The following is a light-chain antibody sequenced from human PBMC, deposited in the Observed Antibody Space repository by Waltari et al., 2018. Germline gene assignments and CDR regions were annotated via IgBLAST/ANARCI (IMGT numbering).Light chain of an antibody. CDR1: PSDIGLYDY. Sequence: QSALTQPASVSGSPGQSITISCTGTPSDIGLYDYVSWYQQRPGKAPKLMIFDVTKRPSGVSNRFSGSKSGDTASLTFSGLQAEDEADYYCSAYTGGSTLVVFGGGTKVIVL. J-gene: IGLJ2*01. CDR2: DVT. CDR3: SAYTGGSTLVV. V-gene: IGLV2-14*01.